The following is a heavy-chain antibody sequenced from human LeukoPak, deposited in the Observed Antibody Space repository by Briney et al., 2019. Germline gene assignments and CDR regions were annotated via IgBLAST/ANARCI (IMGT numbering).Heavy chain of an antibody. CDR3: TSELYFSDGSGL. Sequence: PGGSLRLSCVAPGFSLSSYSMSWVRQAPGKGLEWVSAITSSSSAIYYADSVNVRFTISRDNAKRSVYLQMNSLRAEDTAVYDCTSELYFSDGSGLWGPGTMVTVSS. D-gene: IGHD3-22*01. CDR2: ITSSSSAI. J-gene: IGHJ3*01. CDR1: GFSLSSYS. V-gene: IGHV3-21*01.